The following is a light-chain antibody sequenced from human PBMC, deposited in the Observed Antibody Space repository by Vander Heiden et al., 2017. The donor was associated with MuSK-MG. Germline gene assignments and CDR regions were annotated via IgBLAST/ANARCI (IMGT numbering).Light chain of an antibody. CDR1: QSISSY. Sequence: DIQMTQSPSSLSASVGDRVTITCRASQSISSYLNWYQQKPGKAPKLLIYAASSLQSGVPSRFSGSGSGTDFTLTISRLQPEDFATYYCQRSDSTRLIFGGGTKVEIK. J-gene: IGKJ4*01. V-gene: IGKV1-39*01. CDR3: QRSDSTRLI. CDR2: AAS.